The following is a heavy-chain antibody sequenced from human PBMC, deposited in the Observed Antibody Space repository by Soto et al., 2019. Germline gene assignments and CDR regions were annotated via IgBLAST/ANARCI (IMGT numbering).Heavy chain of an antibody. D-gene: IGHD5-12*01. CDR3: ARHHGPTTSENWFDP. J-gene: IGHJ5*02. Sequence: ASVEVSCRASGYTFFTYDISWVRQAAGQGLEWMGWISTYSGDTKYAQKFQGRVTMTTDTSTTTAYLELRSLRSDDTAVYYCARHHGPTTSENWFDPWGQGTLVTVSS. V-gene: IGHV1-18*01. CDR2: ISTYSGDT. CDR1: GYTFFTYD.